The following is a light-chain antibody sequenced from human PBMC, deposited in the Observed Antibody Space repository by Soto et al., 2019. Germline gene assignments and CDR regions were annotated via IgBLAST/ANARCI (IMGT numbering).Light chain of an antibody. CDR2: KAS. CDR1: QTISGW. Sequence: DIQITQSPATLSSCLLDIVTITCRASQTISGWLAWYQQKPGKAPRLLIYKASTLEIGVPSRFSGSGSGTEFTLTVSSLQPDDFATYYCQQYSGYSTFGQGTKVDI. CDR3: QQYSGYST. V-gene: IGKV1-5*03. J-gene: IGKJ1*01.